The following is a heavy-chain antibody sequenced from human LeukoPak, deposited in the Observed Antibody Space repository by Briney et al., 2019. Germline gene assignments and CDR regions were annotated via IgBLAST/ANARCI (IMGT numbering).Heavy chain of an antibody. CDR1: GGTFSSYA. Sequence: SVKVSCKASGGTFSSYAISWVRQAPGQGLEWMGGIIPIFGTANYAQKFQGRVTITADESTSTAYMELSSLRSEDTAVYYCAREVTMVRGVMWYYCGMDVWGKGTTVTVSS. CDR2: IIPIFGTA. V-gene: IGHV1-69*13. J-gene: IGHJ6*04. D-gene: IGHD3-10*01. CDR3: AREVTMVRGVMWYYCGMDV.